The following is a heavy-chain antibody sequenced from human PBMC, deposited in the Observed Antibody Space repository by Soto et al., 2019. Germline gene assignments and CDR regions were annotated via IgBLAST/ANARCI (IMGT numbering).Heavy chain of an antibody. CDR3: ARGIPGHYGFDV. Sequence: EVHLLESGGGFAQPRGSLRLSCAASGFIFNNYWMHWVRQAPGKGLVWVSRIKGDESTTNYADSVKGRFTISRDNARYTLFLQMNSLGVEDTAVYYCARGIPGHYGFDVWGQGTMVTVSS. J-gene: IGHJ3*01. CDR1: GFIFNNYW. V-gene: IGHV3-74*01. D-gene: IGHD1-20*01. CDR2: IKGDESTT.